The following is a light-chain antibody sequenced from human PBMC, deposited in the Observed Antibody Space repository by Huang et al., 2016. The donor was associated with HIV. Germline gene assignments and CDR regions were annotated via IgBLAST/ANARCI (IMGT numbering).Light chain of an antibody. Sequence: EIVMTQSPATLSVSPGERATLSCRASQSVSSNLALYQQKPGQAPRLLIYGASTRATGIPARFSGSGSGTEFTLTISSLQSEDFAVYYCQQYNNWPPYPFGQGTKLEIK. J-gene: IGKJ2*01. CDR1: QSVSSN. V-gene: IGKV3-15*01. CDR3: QQYNNWPPYP. CDR2: GAS.